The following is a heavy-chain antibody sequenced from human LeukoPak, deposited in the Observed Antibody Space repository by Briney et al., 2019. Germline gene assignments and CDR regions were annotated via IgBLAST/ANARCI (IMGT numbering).Heavy chain of an antibody. CDR2: INSDGSST. CDR3: ARDSYYYDSSGYRTKGDAFDI. D-gene: IGHD3-22*01. V-gene: IGHV3-74*01. CDR1: GFTFSSYW. J-gene: IGHJ3*02. Sequence: GGSLRLSCAAAGFTFSSYWMHWVRHAPGKGLVWVSRINSDGSSTIYADSVKGRFTISRDNAKNTLYLQMNSLRAEDTAVYYCARDSYYYDSSGYRTKGDAFDIWGQGTMVTVSS.